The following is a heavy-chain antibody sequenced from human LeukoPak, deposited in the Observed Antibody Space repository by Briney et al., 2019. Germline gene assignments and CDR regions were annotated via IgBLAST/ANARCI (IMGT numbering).Heavy chain of an antibody. CDR3: AKDPSLRVTLPV. CDR2: ISYDGREK. CDR1: GFTFSSYA. V-gene: IGHV3-30*18. Sequence: GGSLRLSCAASGFTFSSYAMHWVRQTPGMRLEWVSMISYDGREKFYADSVRGRFTISRDNSRNTLYLQMSSLRAEDTAVYYCAKDPSLRVTLPVWGQGTLVTVSS. J-gene: IGHJ4*02. D-gene: IGHD2-21*02.